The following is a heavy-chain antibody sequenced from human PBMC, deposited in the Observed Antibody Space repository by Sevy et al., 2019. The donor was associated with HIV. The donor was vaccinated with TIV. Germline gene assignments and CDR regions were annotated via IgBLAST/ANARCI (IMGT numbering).Heavy chain of an antibody. CDR2: ILYNGSKK. CDR1: GFTFSSYG. V-gene: IGHV3-33*01. Sequence: GGSLRLSCAASGFTFSSYGMHWVRQAPGKGLEWVAVILYNGSKKYYADSVKGRFTISRDNSKNTFYLQMGSLTSEDTAVDYCARGLAASPGYYYGMDVWGQGTAVTVSS. D-gene: IGHD6-6*01. J-gene: IGHJ6*02. CDR3: ARGLAASPGYYYGMDV.